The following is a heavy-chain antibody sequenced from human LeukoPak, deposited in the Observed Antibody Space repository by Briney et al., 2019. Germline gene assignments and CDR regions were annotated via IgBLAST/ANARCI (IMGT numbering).Heavy chain of an antibody. V-gene: IGHV1-46*01. Sequence: VASVKVSCKASGYTFTSYYMHWVRQAPGQGLEWMGLINPTGGSTGYAQKFQGRVTMTRDMSTSTGYMELSSLRSEDTAIYYCARDNSVGDNAWWFDPWGQGTLVTVSS. CDR1: GYTFTSYY. D-gene: IGHD1-26*01. J-gene: IGHJ5*02. CDR2: INPTGGST. CDR3: ARDNSVGDNAWWFDP.